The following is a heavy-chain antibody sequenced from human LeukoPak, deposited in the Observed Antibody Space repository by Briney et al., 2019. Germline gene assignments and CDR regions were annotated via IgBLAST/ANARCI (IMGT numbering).Heavy chain of an antibody. CDR2: ISYDGTEN. J-gene: IGHJ1*01. D-gene: IGHD1-26*01. CDR1: GFTFSSYG. CDR3: ARSIVGATNPSYYQH. V-gene: IGHV3-30*03. Sequence: GRSLRLSCAASGFTFSSYGMHWVRQAPGKGLEGVAVISYDGTENYYADSVKGRFTISRDNSKKTVYLEMNSLGTEDAAVYYCARSIVGATNPSYYQHWGQGTLVTVSS.